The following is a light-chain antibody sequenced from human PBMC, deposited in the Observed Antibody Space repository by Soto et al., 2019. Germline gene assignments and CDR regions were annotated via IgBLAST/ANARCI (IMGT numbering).Light chain of an antibody. CDR1: SSDVGVYNY. CDR3: SSYTSSSTRL. Sequence: QSALTQPASVSGSPGQSITISCTGNSSDVGVYNYVSWYQQHPGKAPKLMIYEVSNRPSGVSNRFSGSKSGNTASLTISGLQAEDEADYYCSSYTSSSTRLFGGGTKLTVL. J-gene: IGLJ3*02. CDR2: EVS. V-gene: IGLV2-14*01.